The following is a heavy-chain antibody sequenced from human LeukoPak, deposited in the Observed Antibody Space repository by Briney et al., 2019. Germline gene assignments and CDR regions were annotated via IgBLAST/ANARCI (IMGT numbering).Heavy chain of an antibody. Sequence: SETLSLTCTVSGGPVSGSYWSWVRQSPGKGLEWIGYIYYSCATNYNPSLKSRVSILIGTCKNQFSLELSPCTTADTGVDYCCRDSYGSGSSYHGYYYYMDVWGKGTTVTIS. CDR2: IYYSCAT. CDR1: GGPVSGSY. CDR3: CRDSYGSGSSYHGYYYYMDV. D-gene: IGHD3-10*01. V-gene: IGHV4-59*02. J-gene: IGHJ6*03.